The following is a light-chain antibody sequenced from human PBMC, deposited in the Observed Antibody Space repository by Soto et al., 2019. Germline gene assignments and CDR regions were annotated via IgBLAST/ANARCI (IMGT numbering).Light chain of an antibody. J-gene: IGKJ2*01. Sequence: DIQMTQSPSTLSASVGDRVTITCRASQRISTWLAWYQQKPGKAPKLLIYGASSLESGVPSRFSGSGSVTEFTLIIDSLQPDDFATYYCQQYSSSSPTFGQGTKLEIK. V-gene: IGKV1-5*01. CDR2: GAS. CDR3: QQYSSSSPT. CDR1: QRISTW.